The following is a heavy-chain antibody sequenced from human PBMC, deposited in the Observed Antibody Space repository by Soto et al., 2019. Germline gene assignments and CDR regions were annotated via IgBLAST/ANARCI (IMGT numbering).Heavy chain of an antibody. V-gene: IGHV1-18*04. CDR2: ISAYNGNT. CDR1: GCTFTSYG. CDR3: ARDRAGQQLVDAFDI. J-gene: IGHJ3*02. Sequence: GASVKVSCKASGCTFTSYGISWVLQAPGQGLEWMGWISAYNGNTNYAQKLQGRVTMTTDTSTSTAYMELRSLRSDDTAVYYCARDRAGQQLVDAFDIWGQGTMVTVSS. D-gene: IGHD6-13*01.